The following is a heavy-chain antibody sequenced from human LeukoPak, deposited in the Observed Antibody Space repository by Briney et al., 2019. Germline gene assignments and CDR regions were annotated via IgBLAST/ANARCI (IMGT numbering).Heavy chain of an antibody. CDR3: ARQVDPALVAVHYYYGMGV. V-gene: IGHV3-74*01. D-gene: IGHD5-18*01. CDR1: GFIFSSYW. CDR2: IKSDGSST. J-gene: IGHJ6*02. Sequence: GGSQRLSCAASGFIFSSYWMHWVRQAPGKGLVWVSLIKSDGSSTSYADSVKGRFTISRDNAKNTLYLQMNSLRAEDTAVYYCARQVDPALVAVHYYYGMGVWGQGTTVTVSS.